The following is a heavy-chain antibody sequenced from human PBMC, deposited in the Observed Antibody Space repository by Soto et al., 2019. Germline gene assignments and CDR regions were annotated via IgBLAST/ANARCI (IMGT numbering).Heavy chain of an antibody. Sequence: SETLSLTCTVSGGSISSYYWSWIRQPPGKGLEWIGYIYYSGSTNYNPSLKSRVTISVDTSKNQFSLKLSSVTAADTAVYYCARDIPLPTIVRGAPGDYYYNGMYVWGQGTTVTVSS. D-gene: IGHD3-10*01. J-gene: IGHJ6*02. CDR3: ARDIPLPTIVRGAPGDYYYNGMYV. V-gene: IGHV4-59*01. CDR1: GGSISSYY. CDR2: IYYSGST.